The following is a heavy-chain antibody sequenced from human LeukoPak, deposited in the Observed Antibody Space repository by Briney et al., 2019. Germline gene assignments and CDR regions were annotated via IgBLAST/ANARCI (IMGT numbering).Heavy chain of an antibody. CDR3: ARGGIAAAGTGDWFDP. V-gene: IGHV1-69*13. CDR2: IIPIFGTA. D-gene: IGHD6-13*01. J-gene: IGHJ5*02. Sequence: SVKASCKASGGTFSSYAISWVRQAPGQGLEWMGGIIPIFGTANHAQKFQGRVTITADESTSTAYMELSSLRSEDTAVYYCARGGIAAAGTGDWFDPWGQGTLVTVSS. CDR1: GGTFSSYA.